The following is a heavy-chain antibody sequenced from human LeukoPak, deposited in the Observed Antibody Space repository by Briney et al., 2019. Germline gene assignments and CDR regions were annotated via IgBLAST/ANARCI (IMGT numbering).Heavy chain of an antibody. CDR3: AKVYSSSSRDAFDV. J-gene: IGHJ3*01. V-gene: IGHV4-34*01. CDR2: INHSGGT. Sequence: SETLSLTCAVYGASFSGYYWSWIRQSPEQGLEWIGEINHSGGTHCNPSLESRVTMSVDTSESQFTLKLSSVTAADTAVYYCAKVYSSSSRDAFDVWGPGTMVTVSS. D-gene: IGHD6-6*01. CDR1: GASFSGYY.